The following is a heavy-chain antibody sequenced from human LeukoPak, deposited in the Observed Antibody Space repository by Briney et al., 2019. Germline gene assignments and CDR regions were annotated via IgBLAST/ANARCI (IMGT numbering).Heavy chain of an antibody. J-gene: IGHJ4*02. V-gene: IGHV4-59*01. CDR1: GGFNTHYY. CDR3: ARGQWLPVFDF. D-gene: IGHD3-22*01. Sequence: SETLSLTCSVSGGFNTHYYWSWIRQLPGKGLEWIGYIYHSGSTNYNPSLKSRVTISVDTSKNHFSLKLSSVTAADTAVYYCARGQWLPVFDFWGQGTLVTVSS. CDR2: IYHSGST.